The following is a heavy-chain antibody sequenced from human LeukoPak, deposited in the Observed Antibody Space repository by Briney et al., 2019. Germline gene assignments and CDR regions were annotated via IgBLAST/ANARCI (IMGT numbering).Heavy chain of an antibody. V-gene: IGHV3-21*01. D-gene: IGHD1-26*01. CDR3: ARERTLSGSYYDAFDI. CDR1: GFTFSSYS. CDR2: ISSSSSYI. J-gene: IGHJ3*02. Sequence: GGSLRLSCAASGFTFSSYSMNWVRQAPGKGLEWVSSISSSSSYIYYADSVKGRFTISRDNAKNSLYLQMNSLRADDTAVYYCARERTLSGSYYDAFDIWGHGTVVTVSS.